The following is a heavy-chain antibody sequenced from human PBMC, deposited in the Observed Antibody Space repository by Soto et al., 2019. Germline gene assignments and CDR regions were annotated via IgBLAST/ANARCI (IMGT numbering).Heavy chain of an antibody. J-gene: IGHJ5*02. CDR1: GFTFNTHW. Sequence: EVQLVESGGGLVQPGGSLRLSCAASGFTFNTHWMHWVRQAPRKGLVWVSRINADGSTTTYADSVKGRFTISRDNAKNTLYLQMSSLRPEDTAVYFCATVATHSYNLIDPWGQGTLVTISS. CDR2: INADGSTT. V-gene: IGHV3-74*01. CDR3: ATVATHSYNLIDP. D-gene: IGHD3-3*02.